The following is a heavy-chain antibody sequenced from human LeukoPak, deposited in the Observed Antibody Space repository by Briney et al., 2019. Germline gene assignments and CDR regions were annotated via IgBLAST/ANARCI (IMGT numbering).Heavy chain of an antibody. Sequence: PSETLSLTCAVSGGSISSSNWWSWVRQPPGKGLEWIGEIYHSGSTNYNPSLKSRVTIPVDKSKNQFSLRLSSVTAADTAVYYCARGLSQQLVRGWFDPWGQGTLVTVSS. D-gene: IGHD6-13*01. V-gene: IGHV4-4*02. CDR3: ARGLSQQLVRGWFDP. J-gene: IGHJ5*02. CDR2: IYHSGST. CDR1: GGSISSSNW.